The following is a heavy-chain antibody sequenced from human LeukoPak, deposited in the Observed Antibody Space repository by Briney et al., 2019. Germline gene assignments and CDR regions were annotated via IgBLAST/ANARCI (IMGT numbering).Heavy chain of an antibody. J-gene: IGHJ6*02. V-gene: IGHV3-23*01. D-gene: IGHD2-15*01. Sequence: PGGSLRLSCAAAGPTFSTSAMTWVRQAPGKGLEWVSTISGSGGSTYYADSVKGRFTISRDNSKNTLYLQMNSLRAEDTAVYYCTTAYSHYYYGMDVWGQGTTVTVSS. CDR3: TTAYSHYYYGMDV. CDR1: GPTFSTSA. CDR2: ISGSGGST.